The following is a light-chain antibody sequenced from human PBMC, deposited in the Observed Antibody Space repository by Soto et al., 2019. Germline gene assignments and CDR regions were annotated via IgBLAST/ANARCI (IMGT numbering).Light chain of an antibody. CDR3: QQSFITPWT. Sequence: DIHMTQSPSSLSSSFGDRVTITCRASQSISEYLNWYRQKPGKAPEVLIYAASSLQSGVPSRFSGTGSETDFTLTISNLKTEDSATYYCQQSFITPWTFGQGTKVDIK. CDR2: AAS. V-gene: IGKV1-39*01. CDR1: QSISEY. J-gene: IGKJ1*01.